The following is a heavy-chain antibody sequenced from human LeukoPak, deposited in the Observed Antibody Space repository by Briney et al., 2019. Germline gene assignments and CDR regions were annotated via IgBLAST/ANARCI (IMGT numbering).Heavy chain of an antibody. J-gene: IGHJ4*02. CDR3: VGSEVVRGVSY. Sequence: GGSLRLSCAASGFTVSSNYMSWVRQAPGKGLEWVSVIYSGGSTYYADSVKGRFTISRDNSKNTLYLQMNSLRAEDTAVYYCVGSEVVRGVSYWGQGTLVTVSS. V-gene: IGHV3-53*01. CDR2: IYSGGST. D-gene: IGHD3-10*01. CDR1: GFTVSSNY.